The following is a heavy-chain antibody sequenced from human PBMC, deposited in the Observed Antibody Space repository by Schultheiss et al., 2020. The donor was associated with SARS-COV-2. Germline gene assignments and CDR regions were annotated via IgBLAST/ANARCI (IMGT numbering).Heavy chain of an antibody. Sequence: ASVKVSCKASGYTFTGYYMHWVRQAPGQGLEWMGWINPNSGGTNYAQKFQGRVTMTRDTSISTAYMELSRLRSDDTAVYYCARSGDYESGYFQHWGQGTLVTVSS. J-gene: IGHJ1*01. V-gene: IGHV1-2*02. CDR1: GYTFTGYY. D-gene: IGHD4-17*01. CDR3: ARSGDYESGYFQH. CDR2: INPNSGGT.